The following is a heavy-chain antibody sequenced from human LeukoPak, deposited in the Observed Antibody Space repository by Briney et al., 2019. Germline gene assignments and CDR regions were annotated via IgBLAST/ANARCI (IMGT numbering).Heavy chain of an antibody. CDR3: ASSIFGVVPWHYYMDV. CDR2: IIPIFGTA. J-gene: IGHJ6*03. D-gene: IGHD3-3*01. V-gene: IGHV1-69*05. CDR1: GGTFSSYA. Sequence: GASVKVTCKASGGTFSSYAISWVRQAPGQGLEWMGGIIPIFGTANYAQKFQGRVTITTDESTSTAYMELSSLRSEDTAVYYCASSIFGVVPWHYYMDVWGKGTTVTVSS.